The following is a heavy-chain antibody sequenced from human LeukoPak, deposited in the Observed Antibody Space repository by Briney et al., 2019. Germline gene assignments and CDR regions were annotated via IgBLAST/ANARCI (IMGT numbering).Heavy chain of an antibody. J-gene: IGHJ4*02. V-gene: IGHV4-59*01. Sequence: PSETLSLTCTVSGGSISSYYWSWIRQPPGKGLEWIGYIYYSGSTNYNPSLKSRVTISVDTSKNQFSLKLSSVTAADTAVYYCARYCSGPYFDYWGQGTLVTVSS. CDR1: GGSISSYY. CDR2: IYYSGST. D-gene: IGHD2-15*01. CDR3: ARYCSGPYFDY.